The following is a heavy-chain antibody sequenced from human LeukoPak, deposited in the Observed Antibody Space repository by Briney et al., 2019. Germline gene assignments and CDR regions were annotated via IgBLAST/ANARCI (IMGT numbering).Heavy chain of an antibody. D-gene: IGHD3-9*01. V-gene: IGHV4-39*07. Sequence: PSETLSLTCTVSGGSISSSSYYWGWIRQPPGKGLEWIGSIYYSGSTYYNPSLKSRVTISVDTSKNQFSLKLSSVTAADTAVYYCARDPPGDILTHSFFDYWGQGTLVTVSS. CDR3: ARDPPGDILTHSFFDY. CDR2: IYYSGST. J-gene: IGHJ4*02. CDR1: GGSISSSSYY.